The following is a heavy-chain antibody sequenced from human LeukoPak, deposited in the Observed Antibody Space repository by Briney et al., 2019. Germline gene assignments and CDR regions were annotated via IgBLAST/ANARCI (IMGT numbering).Heavy chain of an antibody. Sequence: SQTLSLTCAISGDSVSSNSAAWHWLRQSPSRGLEWLGRTYYRSKWYNDYALSVKSRITINPDTSKNQFSLQLNSVTPEDTAVYYCARVSSSLLAFDIWGQGTMVTVSS. CDR2: TYYRSKWYN. J-gene: IGHJ3*02. CDR1: GDSVSSNSAA. D-gene: IGHD6-6*01. CDR3: ARVSSSLLAFDI. V-gene: IGHV6-1*01.